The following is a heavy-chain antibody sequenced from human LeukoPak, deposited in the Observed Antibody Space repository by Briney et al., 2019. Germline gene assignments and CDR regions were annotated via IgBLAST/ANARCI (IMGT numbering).Heavy chain of an antibody. CDR3: AKNLYYYGSGSPPEDY. Sequence: PGRSLRLSCAASGFTFSSYWMHWVRQVPGKGLVWVARINPGGSSITYADSVKGRFTISRDNSKNTLYLQMNSLRAEDTAVYYCAKNLYYYGSGSPPEDYWGQGTLVTVSS. D-gene: IGHD3-10*01. CDR1: GFTFSSYW. CDR2: INPGGSSI. V-gene: IGHV3-74*01. J-gene: IGHJ4*02.